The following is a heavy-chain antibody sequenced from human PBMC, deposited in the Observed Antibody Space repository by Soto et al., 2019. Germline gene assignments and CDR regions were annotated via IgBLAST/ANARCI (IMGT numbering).Heavy chain of an antibody. J-gene: IGHJ4*02. V-gene: IGHV5-51*01. CDR3: ARPGPRSNEGAGY. CDR2: IYPGDSDT. D-gene: IGHD1-1*01. CDR1: GYSFTSYW. Sequence: GESLKISCKGSGYSFTSYWIGWVRQMPGKGLEWMGIIYPGDSDTRYSPSFQGQVTIPADKSISTAYLQWSSLKASDTAMYYCARPGPRSNEGAGYWGQGTLVTVSS.